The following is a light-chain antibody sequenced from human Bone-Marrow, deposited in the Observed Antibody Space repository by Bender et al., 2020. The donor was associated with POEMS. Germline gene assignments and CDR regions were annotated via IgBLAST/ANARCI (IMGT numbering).Light chain of an antibody. CDR2: EDT. Sequence: QSDLTQPASVSGSPGQSITISCTGPEVGFYKRVCWFQQTPGTVPKLLIYEDTHRPSGVPDRFSGSSSGNTASLTISGLQAEDEADYYCSARTTSNIWLFGGGTKLTVL. J-gene: IGLJ3*02. CDR1: EVGFYKR. V-gene: IGLV2-18*02. CDR3: SARTTSNIWL.